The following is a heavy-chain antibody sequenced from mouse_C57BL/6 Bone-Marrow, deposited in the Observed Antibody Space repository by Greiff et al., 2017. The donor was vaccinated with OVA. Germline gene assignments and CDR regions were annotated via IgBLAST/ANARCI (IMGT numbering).Heavy chain of an antibody. CDR1: GYTFTSYW. V-gene: IGHV1-69*01. J-gene: IGHJ1*03. D-gene: IGHD2-2*01. CDR2: IDPSDSYT. Sequence: VQLQQPGAELVMPGASVKLSCKASGYTFTSYWMHWVKQRPGQGLEWIGEIDPSDSYTNYNQKFKGKSTLTVDKSSSTAYMQLSSLTSEDSAVYYCTRFGFSYFDVWGTGTTVTVSS. CDR3: TRFGFSYFDV.